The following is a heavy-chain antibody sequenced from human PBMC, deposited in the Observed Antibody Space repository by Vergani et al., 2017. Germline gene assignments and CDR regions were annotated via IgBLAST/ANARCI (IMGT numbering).Heavy chain of an antibody. D-gene: IGHD4-23*01. CDR1: GSSISSYY. V-gene: IGHV4-59*01. CDR3: ARGRNSATHWFDP. Sequence: QVQLQESGPGLVKPSETLSLTCTVSGSSISSYYWSWMRQPPGKGLEWIGYIYYSGSTNYNPSLKSRVTISVDTSKNQFSLKLSSVTAADTAVYYCARGRNSATHWFDPWGQGTLVTVSS. CDR2: IYYSGST. J-gene: IGHJ5*02.